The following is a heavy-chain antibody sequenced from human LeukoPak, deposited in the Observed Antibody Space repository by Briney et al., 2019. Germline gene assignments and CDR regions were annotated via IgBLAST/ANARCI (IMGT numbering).Heavy chain of an antibody. Sequence: ASVKVSCKASGYTFTAFYMHWVRQAPGQGLEWMGRINPNSGGTKYAQKFQGRVTMTTDTSINSAYLELSRLRSDDTAVYYCARGYSSSWLDYWGQGTLVTVSS. V-gene: IGHV1-2*06. J-gene: IGHJ4*02. CDR2: INPNSGGT. D-gene: IGHD6-13*01. CDR1: GYTFTAFY. CDR3: ARGYSSSWLDY.